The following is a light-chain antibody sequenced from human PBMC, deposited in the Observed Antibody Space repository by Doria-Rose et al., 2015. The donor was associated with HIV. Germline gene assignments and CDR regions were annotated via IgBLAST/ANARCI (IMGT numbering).Light chain of an antibody. CDR2: TAS. CDR1: QDIGND. V-gene: IGKV1-6*01. CDR3: LQDYNYPRT. J-gene: IGKJ1*01. Sequence: IRLTQSPFSLSASVGDRVAITCRASQDIGNDLGWYQQKPGKAPKFLIYTASSLQGGVPSRSSGSGSGTDFTLTISSLQPEDFATYYCLQDYNYPRTFGQGTKVEIK.